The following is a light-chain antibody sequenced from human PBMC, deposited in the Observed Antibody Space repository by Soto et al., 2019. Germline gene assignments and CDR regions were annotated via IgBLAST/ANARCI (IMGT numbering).Light chain of an antibody. V-gene: IGLV2-14*03. CDR3: SSYSTTSTLV. J-gene: IGLJ1*01. CDR2: DVS. CDR1: SSDVGGENY. Sequence: QSVLPQPASVSGSPGQSITISCTGTSSDVGGENYASWYQQHPGRAPKLMIYDVSNRPSGVSNRFSGSKSGNTASLTISGLQAEDEADYYCSSYSTTSTLVFGSGTKVTVL.